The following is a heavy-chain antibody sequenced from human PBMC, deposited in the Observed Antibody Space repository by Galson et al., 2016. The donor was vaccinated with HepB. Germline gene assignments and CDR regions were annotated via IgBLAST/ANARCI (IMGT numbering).Heavy chain of an antibody. V-gene: IGHV3-30*03. CDR2: DSMDGRRK. D-gene: IGHD2/OR15-2a*01. J-gene: IGHJ4*02. Sequence: SLRLSCAASGFASRNYDMHWVRQAPGKGLEWVAADSMDGRRKWYAESVKGRFTISRDNFNNMLFLQMSSLRPDDTAVYFCARRHEYCPPVGCSVDYWGQGTLVSVSS. CDR3: ARRHEYCPPVGCSVDY. CDR1: GFASRNYD.